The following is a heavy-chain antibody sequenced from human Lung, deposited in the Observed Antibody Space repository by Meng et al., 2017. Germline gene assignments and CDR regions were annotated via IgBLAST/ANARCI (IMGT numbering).Heavy chain of an antibody. CDR2: INHSGST. CDR1: GGSFSDYY. Sequence: QVQLQEWGEGLLKPSETLSLTCVVSGGSFSDYYWRWIRQPPGKGLEWIGEINHSGSTNYNPSLESRATISVDTSQNNLSLKLSSVTAADSAVYYCARGPTTMAHDFDYWGQGTLVTVSS. V-gene: IGHV4-34*01. CDR3: ARGPTTMAHDFDY. D-gene: IGHD4-11*01. J-gene: IGHJ4*02.